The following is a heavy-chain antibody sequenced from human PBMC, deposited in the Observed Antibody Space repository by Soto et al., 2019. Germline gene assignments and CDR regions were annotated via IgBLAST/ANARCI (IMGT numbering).Heavy chain of an antibody. V-gene: IGHV1-69*13. CDR1: GGTFSSYA. CDR3: ATHHLRNYDYVWGSYPLGAFDI. CDR2: IIPIFGTA. D-gene: IGHD3-16*02. J-gene: IGHJ3*02. Sequence: VASVKVSCKASGGTFSSYAISWVRQAPGQGLEWMGGIIPIFGTANYAQKFQGRVTITADESTSTAYMELSSLRSEDTAVYYCATHHLRNYDYVWGSYPLGAFDIWGQGTMVTVSS.